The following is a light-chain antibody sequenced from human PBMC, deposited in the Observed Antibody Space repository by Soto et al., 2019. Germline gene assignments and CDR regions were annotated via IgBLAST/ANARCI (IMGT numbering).Light chain of an antibody. Sequence: TVLTQSPATLSLSPGERATLSCRASQSIDIYLAWYQLRPGQAPRLLIYDASNRPPGIPARFSGSGSGTDFILTISSLEPEDFAIYYCQQRKFWLSFGGGTKVEIK. CDR1: QSIDIY. CDR3: QQRKFWLS. V-gene: IGKV3-11*01. J-gene: IGKJ4*01. CDR2: DAS.